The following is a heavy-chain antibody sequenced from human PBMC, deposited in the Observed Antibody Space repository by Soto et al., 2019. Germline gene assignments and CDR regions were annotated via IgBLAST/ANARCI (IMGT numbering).Heavy chain of an antibody. Sequence: GGSLRLSCAASGFTFSSYAMSWVRQAPGKGLEWVSAISGSGGSTYYADSVKGRFTISRDNSKNTLYLQMNSLRAEDTAIYYCAKDLAVRSRSNNDAFDIWGQATMVTVSS. J-gene: IGHJ3*02. D-gene: IGHD6-6*01. CDR1: GFTFSSYA. CDR3: AKDLAVRSRSNNDAFDI. V-gene: IGHV3-23*01. CDR2: ISGSGGST.